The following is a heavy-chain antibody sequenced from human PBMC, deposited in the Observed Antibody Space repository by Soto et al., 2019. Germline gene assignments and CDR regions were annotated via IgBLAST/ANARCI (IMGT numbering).Heavy chain of an antibody. Sequence: QLQLQESGPGLVKPSETLSLTCRVSDGSMNSDSSYWGWIRQPPGKGLEWIGVINHSGSTYHNLSLEGRVTMSVNASRNQFSLKLTSMTAADTAVDYCARLGGYVSVGYYYLLDSWGQGTLVTVSS. V-gene: IGHV4-39*01. CDR1: DGSMNSDSSY. D-gene: IGHD3-22*01. CDR2: INHSGST. J-gene: IGHJ4*02. CDR3: ARLGGYVSVGYYYLLDS.